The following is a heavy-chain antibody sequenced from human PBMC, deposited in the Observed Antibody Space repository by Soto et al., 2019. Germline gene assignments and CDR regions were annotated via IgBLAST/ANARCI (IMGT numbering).Heavy chain of an antibody. CDR2: IYYSGST. CDR3: ARYKRGYCSGGSCYGFDY. CDR1: GGSISSGGYY. D-gene: IGHD2-15*01. J-gene: IGHJ4*02. Sequence: SETLSLTCTVSGGSISSGGYYWSWIRQHPGKGLEWIGYIYYSGSTYYNPSLKSRVTISVDTSKNQFSLKLSSVTAADTAVYYCARYKRGYCSGGSCYGFDYWGQGTLVTVSS. V-gene: IGHV4-31*03.